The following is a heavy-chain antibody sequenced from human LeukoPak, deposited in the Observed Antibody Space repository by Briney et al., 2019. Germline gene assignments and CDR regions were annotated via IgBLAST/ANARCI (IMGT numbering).Heavy chain of an antibody. CDR1: GGSISSYY. CDR3: ARVAAAGQTFFDY. V-gene: IGHV4-59*01. J-gene: IGHJ4*02. Sequence: SETLSLTCTVSGGSISSYYWSWIRQPPGKGLEWIGYIYYSGSTNYNPSLKSRVTISVDTSKNQFSLKLSSVTAADTAVYYCARVAAAGQTFFDYWGQGTLVTVSS. D-gene: IGHD6-13*01. CDR2: IYYSGST.